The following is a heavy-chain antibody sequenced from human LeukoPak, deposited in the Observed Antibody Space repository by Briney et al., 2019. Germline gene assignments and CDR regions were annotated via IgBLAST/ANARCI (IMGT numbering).Heavy chain of an antibody. CDR2: INHSGST. CDR3: AAKGGTLRYFDY. Sequence: SETLSLTCAVYGGSFSGYYWSWIRQPPGKGLEWIGEINHSGSTNYNPSLKSRVTISVETSKNHFSLKLSSVTAADTAVYYWAAKGGTLRYFDYWGQGTLVTVSS. D-gene: IGHD1-1*01. J-gene: IGHJ4*02. CDR1: GGSFSGYY. V-gene: IGHV4-34*01.